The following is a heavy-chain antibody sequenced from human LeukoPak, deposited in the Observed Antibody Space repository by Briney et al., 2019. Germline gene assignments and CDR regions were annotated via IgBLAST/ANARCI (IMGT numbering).Heavy chain of an antibody. Sequence: GGSLRLSCAASGFTFSSYGMHWVRQAPGEGLEWVAVIWYDGSNKYYADSVKGRFTISRDNSKNTLYLQMNSLRAEDTAVYYCARGEGYYDSSGYLYNDYWGQGTLVTVSS. CDR2: IWYDGSNK. CDR1: GFTFSSYG. D-gene: IGHD3-22*01. J-gene: IGHJ4*02. CDR3: ARGEGYYDSSGYLYNDY. V-gene: IGHV3-33*01.